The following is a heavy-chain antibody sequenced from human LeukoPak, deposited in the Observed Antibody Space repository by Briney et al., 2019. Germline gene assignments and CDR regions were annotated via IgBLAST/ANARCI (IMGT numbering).Heavy chain of an antibody. CDR3: AREHIVVVTAIPSHYYYYGMDV. Sequence: GRSLRLSCAASGFTFSSYAMHWVRQAPGKGLEWVAVISYDGSNKYYADSVKSRFTISRDNSKNTLYLQMNSLRAEDTAVYYCAREHIVVVTAIPSHYYYYGMDVWGQGTTVTVSS. V-gene: IGHV3-30-3*01. CDR1: GFTFSSYA. D-gene: IGHD2-21*02. CDR2: ISYDGSNK. J-gene: IGHJ6*02.